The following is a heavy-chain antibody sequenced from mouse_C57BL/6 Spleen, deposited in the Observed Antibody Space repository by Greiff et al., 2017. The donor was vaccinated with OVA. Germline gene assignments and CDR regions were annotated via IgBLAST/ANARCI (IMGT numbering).Heavy chain of an antibody. Sequence: VQLQQPGAELVRPGSSVKLSCKASGYTFPSYWMHWVKQRPIQGLEWIGNIDPSDSETHYNQKFKDKATLTVDKSSSTAYMQLSSLTSEDSAVYYCARGGAAQAYYAMDYWGQGTSVTVSS. V-gene: IGHV1-52*01. CDR3: ARGGAAQAYYAMDY. D-gene: IGHD3-2*02. CDR1: GYTFPSYW. J-gene: IGHJ4*01. CDR2: IDPSDSET.